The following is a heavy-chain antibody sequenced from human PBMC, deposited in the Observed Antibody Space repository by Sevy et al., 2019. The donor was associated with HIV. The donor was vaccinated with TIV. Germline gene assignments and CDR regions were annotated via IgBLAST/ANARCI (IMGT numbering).Heavy chain of an antibody. Sequence: GGSLRLSCAASGFTLSSFGMHWVRQAPGKGLEWLAVIWFDGSDTYYADSVRGRFTISRDIAKNTLHLQMNSLRAEDTAVYYCARDLEFYDHGDYGPAFMPDFWGHGTLVTVSS. CDR2: IWFDGSDT. J-gene: IGHJ4*01. CDR1: GFTLSSFG. CDR3: ARDLEFYDHGDYGPAFMPDF. V-gene: IGHV3-33*01. D-gene: IGHD4-17*01.